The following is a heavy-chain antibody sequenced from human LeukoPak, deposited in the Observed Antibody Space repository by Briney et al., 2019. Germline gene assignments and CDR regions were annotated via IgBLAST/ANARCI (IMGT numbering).Heavy chain of an antibody. Sequence: AGGSLRLSCAASGFTFSSYWMSWVRQAPGKGLEWVANIKQDGSEKYYVDSVKGRFTISRDNAKNSLYLQMNSLRAEDTAVYYCARDWLWYYYDSSGSQRADAFDIWGQGTMVTVSS. CDR3: ARDWLWYYYDSSGSQRADAFDI. J-gene: IGHJ3*02. CDR1: GFTFSSYW. D-gene: IGHD3-22*01. CDR2: IKQDGSEK. V-gene: IGHV3-7*01.